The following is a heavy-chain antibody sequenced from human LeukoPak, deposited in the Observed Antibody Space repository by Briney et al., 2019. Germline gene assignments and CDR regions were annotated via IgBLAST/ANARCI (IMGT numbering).Heavy chain of an antibody. V-gene: IGHV3-23*01. Sequence: GGSLRLSCAASGFMFSSYDMSWVRQAPGKGLEWVSTISGSGGSTYYAESLKGRFTISRDNPGNTVYLQMNSLRAEDTAVYYCAKLSRGVVPGEGYWGQGTLVIVSS. D-gene: IGHD2-2*01. J-gene: IGHJ4*02. CDR1: GFMFSSYD. CDR3: AKLSRGVVPGEGY. CDR2: ISGSGGST.